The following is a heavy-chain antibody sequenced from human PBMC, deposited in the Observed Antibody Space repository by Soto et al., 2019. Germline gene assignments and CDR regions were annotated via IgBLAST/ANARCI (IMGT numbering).Heavy chain of an antibody. J-gene: IGHJ6*02. D-gene: IGHD2-15*01. Sequence: SEPLSLTCTVSGGSISSYYWSWIRQPPGKGLEWIGYIYYSGSTNYNPSLKSRVTISVDTSKNQFSLKLSSVTAADTAVYYCARVGGGNYYYYGMDVWGQGTTVTVSS. CDR3: ARVGGGNYYYYGMDV. CDR1: GGSISSYY. V-gene: IGHV4-59*01. CDR2: IYYSGST.